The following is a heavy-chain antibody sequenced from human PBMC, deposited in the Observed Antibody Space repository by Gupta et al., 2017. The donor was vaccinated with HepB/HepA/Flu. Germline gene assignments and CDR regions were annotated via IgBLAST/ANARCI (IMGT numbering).Heavy chain of an antibody. CDR2: INPNSGGT. Sequence: QVQLVQSGAEVKKPGASVKVSCKASGYTFTGYYMHWVRQAPGQGLEWMGWINPNSGGTNYAQKFKGRVTMTRDTSISTAYMELSRLRSDDTAVYYCARGKFRSGQRTPNYYYYYMDVWGKGTTVTVSS. V-gene: IGHV1-2*02. CDR3: ARGKFRSGQRTPNYYYYYMDV. CDR1: GYTFTGYY. J-gene: IGHJ6*03.